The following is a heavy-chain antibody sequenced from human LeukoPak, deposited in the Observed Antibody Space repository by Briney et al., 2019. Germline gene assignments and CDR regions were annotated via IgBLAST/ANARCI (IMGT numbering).Heavy chain of an antibody. J-gene: IGHJ6*03. CDR1: GYTFTSYY. V-gene: IGHV1-46*01. CDR2: INPSGGST. Sequence: ASVKVSCKASGYTFTSYYMHWVRQAPGQGLEWMGIINPSGGSTSYAQKFQGRVTMTRDMSTSTVYMELSSLRSEDTAVYYCARNPPAWGQSRYCTNGVCYMYWGYYYMDVWGKGTTVTVSS. CDR3: ARNPPAWGQSRYCTNGVCYMYWGYYYMDV. D-gene: IGHD2-8*01.